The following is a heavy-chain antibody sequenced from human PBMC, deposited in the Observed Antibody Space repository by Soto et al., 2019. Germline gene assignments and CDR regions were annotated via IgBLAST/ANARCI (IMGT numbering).Heavy chain of an antibody. CDR1: GYTFSGYY. Sequence: QVQLVQSGAEVKKPGASVKVCCKASGYTFSGYYIHWVRQAPGQGPEWVGWINPNNGDTNYAQKYQGRITMTRDTSITTVYMELNSLRSDDTAVYYCARGRSVTGKKFDYWGQGTLVTVS. D-gene: IGHD6-19*01. V-gene: IGHV1-2*02. CDR2: INPNNGDT. CDR3: ARGRSVTGKKFDY. J-gene: IGHJ4*02.